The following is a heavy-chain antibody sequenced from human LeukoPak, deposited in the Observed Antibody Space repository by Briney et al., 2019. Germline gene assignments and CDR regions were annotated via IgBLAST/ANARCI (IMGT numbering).Heavy chain of an antibody. V-gene: IGHV3-48*03. CDR2: ISSSGSTI. J-gene: IGHJ5*02. CDR3: AREYCSGGSCGFDP. Sequence: PGGSLRLSCAASGFSFSSYEMNWVRQAPGKGLEWVSYISSSGSTIYYADSVKGRFTISRDNAKNSLYLQMNSLRAEDTAVYYCAREYCSGGSCGFDPWGQGTLVTVSS. CDR1: GFSFSSYE. D-gene: IGHD2-15*01.